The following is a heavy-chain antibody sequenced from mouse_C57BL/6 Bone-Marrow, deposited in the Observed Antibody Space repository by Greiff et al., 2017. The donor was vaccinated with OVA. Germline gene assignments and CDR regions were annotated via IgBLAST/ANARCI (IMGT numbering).Heavy chain of an antibody. CDR1: GFNIKDDY. CDR2: IDPENGDT. D-gene: IGHD1-1*01. Sequence: DVHLVESGAELVRPGASVKLSCTASGFNIKDDYMHWVKQRPEQGLEWIGWIDPENGDTEYASKFQGKATITADTSSNTAYLQLSSLTSEDTAVYYCTKAVVATGYFDYWGQGTTLTVSS. J-gene: IGHJ2*01. CDR3: TKAVVATGYFDY. V-gene: IGHV14-4*01.